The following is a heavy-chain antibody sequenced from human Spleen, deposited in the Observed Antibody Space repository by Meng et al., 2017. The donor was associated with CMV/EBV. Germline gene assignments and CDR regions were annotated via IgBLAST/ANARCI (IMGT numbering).Heavy chain of an antibody. V-gene: IGHV4-61*02. Sequence: QAQLQDSGPGRVNPSQTLSLTCTVSGGSISSGSYYWSWIRQPAWKGLEWIGRIYTSGSTNYNPSLKSRVTISVDTSKNQFSLKLSSVTAADTAVYYCARSDSSGYPDAFDIWGQGTMVTVSS. D-gene: IGHD3-22*01. CDR3: ARSDSSGYPDAFDI. J-gene: IGHJ3*02. CDR2: IYTSGST. CDR1: GGSISSGSYY.